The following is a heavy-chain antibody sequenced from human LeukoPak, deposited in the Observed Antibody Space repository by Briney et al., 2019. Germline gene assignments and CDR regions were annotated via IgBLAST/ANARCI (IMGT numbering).Heavy chain of an antibody. CDR2: TKPDGSAE. Sequence: GGSLRLSCAASGFTFRNYWMGWVRQAPGKGLEWVANTKPDGSAEYYADSVRGRFTTSRDNANNFLYLQMNRLRAEDTAVYYCARDFLRGAPDYLDLWGQGTLVTVSS. J-gene: IGHJ4*02. D-gene: IGHD3-10*01. CDR3: ARDFLRGAPDYLDL. V-gene: IGHV3-7*01. CDR1: GFTFRNYW.